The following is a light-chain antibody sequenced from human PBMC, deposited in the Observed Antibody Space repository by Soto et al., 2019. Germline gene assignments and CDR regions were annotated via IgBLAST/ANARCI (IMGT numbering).Light chain of an antibody. CDR2: GAS. V-gene: IGKV3-20*01. J-gene: IGKJ1*01. Sequence: EIVLTQSPGTLSLSPGERATLSCRASQSFSSSYLAWYQQKPGQAPRLLIYGASSRATGIPDRFSGSGSGTDFTLTISSLQPDDFATYYCQHYNSYSEAFGQGTKVDI. CDR3: QHYNSYSEA. CDR1: QSFSSSY.